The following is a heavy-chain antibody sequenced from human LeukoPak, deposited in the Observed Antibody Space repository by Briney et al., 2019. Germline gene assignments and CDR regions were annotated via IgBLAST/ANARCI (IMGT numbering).Heavy chain of an antibody. CDR1: GFTFSSYG. CDR2: IWYDGSNK. D-gene: IGHD1-26*01. Sequence: GGSLRLSCAASGFTFSSYGMHWVRQAPGKGLEWVAVIWYDGSNKYYADSVKGRFTISRDNSKNTLYLQMNSLRAEDTAVYYCAREFSSRYSGSYPFDYWGQGTLVTVSS. V-gene: IGHV3-33*01. CDR3: AREFSSRYSGSYPFDY. J-gene: IGHJ4*02.